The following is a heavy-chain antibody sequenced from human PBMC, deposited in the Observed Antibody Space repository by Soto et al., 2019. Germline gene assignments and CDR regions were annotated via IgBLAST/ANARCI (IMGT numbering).Heavy chain of an antibody. CDR3: AKAAADTITAFDS. CDR1: GFTFSSYA. J-gene: IGHJ4*02. Sequence: GGSLRLSCAASGFTFSSYAMNWVRQAPGKGLEWVSAIRASVGTTYYADSVKGRFTISRDNSKNTLYLQMSSLRAEDTASYYCAKAAADTITAFDSWGQGTLVTVSS. D-gene: IGHD3-10*01. V-gene: IGHV3-23*01. CDR2: IRASVGTT.